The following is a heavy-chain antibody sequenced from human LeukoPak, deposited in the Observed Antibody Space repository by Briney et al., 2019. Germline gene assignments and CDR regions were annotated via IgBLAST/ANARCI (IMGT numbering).Heavy chain of an antibody. J-gene: IGHJ4*02. D-gene: IGHD6-13*01. Sequence: SETLSLTCTVSGYSISSGYYWGWIRQPPGKGLEWTGSIDHSGSTYYNPSLKSRVTISVDTSKNQFSLKLSSVTAADTALYYCARVGRIAAAGTTIAVAGVGFDYWGQGTLVTVSS. CDR2: IDHSGST. CDR3: ARVGRIAAAGTTIAVAGVGFDY. V-gene: IGHV4-38-2*02. CDR1: GYSISSGYY.